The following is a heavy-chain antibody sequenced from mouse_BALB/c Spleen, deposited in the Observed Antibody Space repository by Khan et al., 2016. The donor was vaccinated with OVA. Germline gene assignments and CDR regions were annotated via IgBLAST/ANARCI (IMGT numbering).Heavy chain of an antibody. CDR3: ARRGLDGVFAY. CDR1: GYTFTTYW. V-gene: IGHV1-7*01. CDR2: IDPSTGYT. Sequence: QVQLQQSGAELAKPGASVKMSCKASGYTFTTYWMHWVKQRPGQGLEWIGYIDPSTGYTEYNQKFKDKATLTTDTSSSTAYMQLSSLTSEDSAVYYCARRGLDGVFAYWGQGTLVTVSA. J-gene: IGHJ3*01. D-gene: IGHD1-1*02.